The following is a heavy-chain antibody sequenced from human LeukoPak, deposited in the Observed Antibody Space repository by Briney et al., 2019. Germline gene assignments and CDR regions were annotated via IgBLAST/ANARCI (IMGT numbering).Heavy chain of an antibody. V-gene: IGHV3-43*02. D-gene: IGHD2-15*01. J-gene: IGHJ2*01. CDR1: GFTFDDYA. CDR3: TKEFCGSRAPCAGGSYYDF. Sequence: GGSLRLSCAASGFTFDDYAMHWVRQAPGKGLEWVSLISGDGGSTYYADSVKGRFTISREDAANSLYLQMRSLGAGDTALYYCTKEFCGSRAPCAGGSYYDFWGRGALVTVSS. CDR2: ISGDGGST.